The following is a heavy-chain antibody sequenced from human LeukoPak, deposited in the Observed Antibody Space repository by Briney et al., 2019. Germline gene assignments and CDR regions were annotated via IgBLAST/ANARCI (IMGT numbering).Heavy chain of an antibody. J-gene: IGHJ4*02. CDR2: ISGSGGST. CDR3: AKADGYDLFDY. V-gene: IGHV3-23*01. CDR1: GFTFNSYA. Sequence: GFLRLSCAASGFTFNSYAMSWVRQAPGKGLEWVSAISGSGGSTYYADSVKGRFTISRDNSKNTLYLQMNSLRAEDTAVYYCAKADGYDLFDYWGQGTLVTVSS. D-gene: IGHD5-12*01.